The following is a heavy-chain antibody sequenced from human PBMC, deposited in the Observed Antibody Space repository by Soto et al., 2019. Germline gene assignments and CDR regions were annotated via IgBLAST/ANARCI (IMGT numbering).Heavy chain of an antibody. D-gene: IGHD3-10*01. CDR2: ISSSSSTI. Sequence: GGSLRLSCAASGFTFSSYSMNWVRQAPGKGLEWVSYISSSSSTIYYADSVKGRFTISRDNAKNSLYLQMNSLRDEDRAVYYCARDSYYGSGRTPFDPWGQGTLVTVSS. CDR3: ARDSYYGSGRTPFDP. J-gene: IGHJ5*02. CDR1: GFTFSSYS. V-gene: IGHV3-48*02.